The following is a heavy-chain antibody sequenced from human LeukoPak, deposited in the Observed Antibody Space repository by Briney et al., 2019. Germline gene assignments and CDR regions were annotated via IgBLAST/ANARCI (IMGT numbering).Heavy chain of an antibody. CDR1: GFSFSSYW. CDR2: INQDGSAE. J-gene: IGHJ4*02. Sequence: GGSLRLSCAASGFSFSSYWMSWVRQAPGKGLDWVASINQDGSAEYYVDSVRGRFTISRDNAENSLYLQVNSLRVDDTAVYYCVRLFGGVTTFDYWGQGTLVTVSS. D-gene: IGHD4-17*01. CDR3: VRLFGGVTTFDY. V-gene: IGHV3-7*01.